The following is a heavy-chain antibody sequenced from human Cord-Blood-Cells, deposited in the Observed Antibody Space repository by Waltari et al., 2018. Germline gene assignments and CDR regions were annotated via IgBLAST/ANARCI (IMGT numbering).Heavy chain of an antibody. Sequence: QLQLQESGPGLVKPSETLSLTCTVSGGSISSSSYYWGWIRQPPGKGLEWIGNIYYSGSTYYNPSLKSRVTISVDTSKNQFSLKLSSVTAADTAVYYCAREVTGAGGYYFDYWGQGTLVTVSS. J-gene: IGHJ4*02. V-gene: IGHV4-39*01. CDR3: AREVTGAGGYYFDY. D-gene: IGHD7-27*01. CDR1: GGSISSSSYY. CDR2: IYYSGST.